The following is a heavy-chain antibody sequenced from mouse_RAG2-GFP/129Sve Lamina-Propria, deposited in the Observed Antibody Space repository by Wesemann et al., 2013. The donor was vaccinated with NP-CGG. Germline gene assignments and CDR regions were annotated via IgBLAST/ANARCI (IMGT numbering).Heavy chain of an antibody. J-gene: IGHJ3*01. CDR1: GFTFSSYG. Sequence: VESGGGLVKPGGSLKLSCAASGFTFSSYGMSWVRQTPEKRLEWVAYISSGGGNTYYPDSVKGRFTISRDNAKNTLYLQMSSLRSEDTALYYCASHYDGSVFAYWGQGTLVTVSA. V-gene: IGHV5-9*01. CDR3: ASHYDGSVFAY. D-gene: IGHD2-1*01. CDR2: ISSGGGNT.